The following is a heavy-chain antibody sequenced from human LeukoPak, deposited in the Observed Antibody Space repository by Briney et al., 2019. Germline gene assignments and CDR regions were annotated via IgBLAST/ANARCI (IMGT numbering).Heavy chain of an antibody. Sequence: PGGSLRLSCAASGFTFSSYWMHWVRHAPGKGLVWVSRINGDGSSTIYADSVKGRFTISRDNAKNTLFLQMNSLRAEDTAVYYCARWWLRSGDYWGQGTLVTVSS. CDR3: ARWWLRSGDY. D-gene: IGHD5-12*01. V-gene: IGHV3-74*01. CDR2: INGDGSST. J-gene: IGHJ4*02. CDR1: GFTFSSYW.